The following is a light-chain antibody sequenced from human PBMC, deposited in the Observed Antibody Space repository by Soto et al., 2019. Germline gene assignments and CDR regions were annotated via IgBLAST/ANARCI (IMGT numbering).Light chain of an antibody. Sequence: QSALTQPASASGSPGQSVTISCTGTSSDVGGYNYVSWYQQHPGKAPKLMIYEVSKRPSGVPDRFSGSKSGNTASLTVSGLQADDEADYYCTAYAGSNNLVFAGGTKLTFL. J-gene: IGLJ3*02. V-gene: IGLV2-8*01. CDR1: SSDVGGYNY. CDR3: TAYAGSNNLV. CDR2: EVS.